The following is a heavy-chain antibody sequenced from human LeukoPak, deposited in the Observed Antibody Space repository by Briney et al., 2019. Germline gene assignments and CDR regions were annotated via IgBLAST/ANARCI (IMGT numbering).Heavy chain of an antibody. CDR3: ARLAYYYDSSGFPFDY. V-gene: IGHV4-59*08. D-gene: IGHD3-22*01. CDR2: ISYSGST. J-gene: IGHJ4*02. Sequence: PSESLSLTCAVSGGSISSYDWSWVRQPPGKGLEWVGYISYSGSTNYNPSLESRVTISVDTSNNQFSLKLSSVTDADTAVYYCARLAYYYDSSGFPFDYWGQGTLVTVSS. CDR1: GGSISSYD.